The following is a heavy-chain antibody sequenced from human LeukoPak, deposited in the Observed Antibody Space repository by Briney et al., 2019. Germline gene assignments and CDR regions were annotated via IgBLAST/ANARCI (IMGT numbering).Heavy chain of an antibody. J-gene: IGHJ3*02. D-gene: IGHD3-22*01. CDR2: ISGSGGST. CDR1: GFTFSSYA. V-gene: IGHV3-23*01. Sequence: GGSLRLSCAASGFTFSSYAMSWVRQAPGKGLEWVSAISGSGGSTYYADSVKGRFTISRDNSKNTLYLQMNSLRAEDTAVYYCAKRGAFGDDSGGGETLGAFDIWGQGTMVTVSS. CDR3: AKRGAFGDDSGGGETLGAFDI.